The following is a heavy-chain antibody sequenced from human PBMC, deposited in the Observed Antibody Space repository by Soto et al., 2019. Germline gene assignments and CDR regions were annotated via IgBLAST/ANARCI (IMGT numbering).Heavy chain of an antibody. CDR3: ARDSGSSGWFDY. J-gene: IGHJ4*02. CDR1: GDSVSSNIAT. V-gene: IGHV6-1*01. D-gene: IGHD6-19*01. Sequence: SQTRSLTCAISGDSVSSNIATLNWIRQSTSRGLEWLGRTYFRSEWYYDYEVSVKSRITINPDRAENQFSLQLNSVTPEDTAVYYCARDSGSSGWFDYWGKGTLVTVSS. CDR2: TYFRSEWYY.